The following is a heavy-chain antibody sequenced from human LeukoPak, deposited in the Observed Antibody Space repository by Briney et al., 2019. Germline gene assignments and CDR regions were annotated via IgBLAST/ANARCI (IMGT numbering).Heavy chain of an antibody. D-gene: IGHD3-10*01. V-gene: IGHV4-34*01. Sequence: SETLSLTCAVYGGSFSGYYWSWIRQPPGKGLEWIGEINHSGSTNYNPSLKSRVTISVDTSKNRFSLKLSSVTAADTAVYYCARGRGYYGSGRYSARNWFDPWGQGTLVTVSS. CDR3: ARGRGYYGSGRYSARNWFDP. CDR1: GGSFSGYY. CDR2: INHSGST. J-gene: IGHJ5*02.